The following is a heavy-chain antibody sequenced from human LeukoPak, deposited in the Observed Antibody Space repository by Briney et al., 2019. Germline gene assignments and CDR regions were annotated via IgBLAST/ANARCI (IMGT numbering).Heavy chain of an antibody. J-gene: IGHJ3*02. D-gene: IGHD5-12*01. Sequence: SVKVSCKASGGTFSSYTISWVRQAPGQGLEWMGRIIPILGIANYAQKFQGRVTITADKSTSTAYMELRSLRSDDTAVYYCARIAVDIVATGCAFDIWGQGTMVTVSS. CDR3: ARIAVDIVATGCAFDI. V-gene: IGHV1-69*02. CDR1: GGTFSSYT. CDR2: IIPILGIA.